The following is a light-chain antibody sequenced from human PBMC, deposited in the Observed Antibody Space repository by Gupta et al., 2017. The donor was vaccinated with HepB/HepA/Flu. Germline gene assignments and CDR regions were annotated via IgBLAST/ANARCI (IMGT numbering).Light chain of an antibody. J-gene: IGLJ2*01. CDR2: KDS. CDR3: QSADSSGTCV. CDR1: ALPKQY. Sequence: YELTQPPSVSVSPGQTARITFSGDALPKQYAYWYQQKPGQAPVLVIYKDSERPSGIPERFSGSSSGTTVTLTITGVQAEDEADYYCQSADSSGTCVFGGGTSLTVL. V-gene: IGLV3-25*03.